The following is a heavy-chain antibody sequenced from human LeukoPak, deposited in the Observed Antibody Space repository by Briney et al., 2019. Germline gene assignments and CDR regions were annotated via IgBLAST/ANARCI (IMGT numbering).Heavy chain of an antibody. CDR3: ARDRGSYYIDF. CDR1: GFTFSSYA. Sequence: GGSLRLSCAASGFTFSSYAMHWVRQAPGKGLEWVAVIWYDGSNKYYADSVKGRFTFSRDNSKNTLSLQMDSLRAEDTALYYCARDRGSYYIDFWGQGTPVTVSS. CDR2: IWYDGSNK. J-gene: IGHJ4*02. D-gene: IGHD1-1*01. V-gene: IGHV3-33*08.